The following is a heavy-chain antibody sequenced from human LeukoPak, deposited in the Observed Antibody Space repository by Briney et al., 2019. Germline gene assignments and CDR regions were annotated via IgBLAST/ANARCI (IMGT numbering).Heavy chain of an antibody. CDR1: AYAFTGYY. J-gene: IGHJ4*02. D-gene: IGHD3-9*01. Sequence: ASVKVSCKASAYAFTGYYNHLVRQAPGQGLEWMGWIYPNSGGTKYAQKFQGRVTMTSDTSISTAYMDLSSLRSDDTAVYYCARGLTAYLGADYWGQGTLVTVSS. CDR3: ARGLTAYLGADY. V-gene: IGHV1-2*02. CDR2: IYPNSGGT.